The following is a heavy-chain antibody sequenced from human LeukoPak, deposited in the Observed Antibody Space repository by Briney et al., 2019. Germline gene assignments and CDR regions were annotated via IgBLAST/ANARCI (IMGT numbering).Heavy chain of an antibody. V-gene: IGHV3-23*01. CDR2: ISDDGGST. Sequence: PGGSLRLSCTASGFTFGDYAISWVRQAPGKGLEWVSTISDDGGSTYYADSVRGRFTISRDHSKNTLYLQMNSLRAEDTAVYYCAKSGGVTTTLGYWGQGTLVTVSS. CDR1: GFTFGDYA. CDR3: AKSGGVTTTLGY. D-gene: IGHD4-17*01. J-gene: IGHJ4*02.